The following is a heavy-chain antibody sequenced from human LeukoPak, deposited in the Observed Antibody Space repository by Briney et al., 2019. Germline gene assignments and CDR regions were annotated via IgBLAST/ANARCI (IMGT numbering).Heavy chain of an antibody. J-gene: IGHJ6*03. D-gene: IGHD2-2*01. CDR1: GFTFSSYG. V-gene: IGHV3-30*02. Sequence: GGSLRLSCAASGFTFSSYGMHWVRQAPGKGLEWVAFIRYDGSNKYYADSVKGRFTISRDNSKNTLYLQMNSLRAEDTAVYYCAKVGGYCSSTSCRRSPYYYYYMDVWGKGTTVTVSS. CDR3: AKVGGYCSSTSCRRSPYYYYYMDV. CDR2: IRYDGSNK.